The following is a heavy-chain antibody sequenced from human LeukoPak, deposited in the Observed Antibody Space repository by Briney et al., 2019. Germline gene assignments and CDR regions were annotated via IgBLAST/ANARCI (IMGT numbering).Heavy chain of an antibody. V-gene: IGHV4-39*07. J-gene: IGHJ4*02. D-gene: IGHD3-10*01. CDR2: IYSSGST. Sequence: SETLSLTCSVSGGSISSSNYYWDWIRQPPGKGLEWIGSIYSSGSTYYNPSLKSRVTISVDTSKNQFSLKLSSVTAADTAVYYCARERWHRPSGDYGSGGYYNSNLDYWGQGTLVTVSS. CDR1: GGSISSSNYY. CDR3: ARERWHRPSGDYGSGGYYNSNLDY.